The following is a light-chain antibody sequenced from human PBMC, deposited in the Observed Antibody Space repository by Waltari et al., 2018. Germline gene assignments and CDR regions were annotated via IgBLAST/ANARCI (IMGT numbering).Light chain of an antibody. CDR3: QQYYNYWT. CDR2: KAS. V-gene: IGKV1-5*03. CDR1: QSINAW. Sequence: DLQMPQSPSTPSASVGDRVTITCRASQSINAWLAWYQQKPGKAPKLLIYKASNLESGVPSRFSGSGSGTEFTLTISSLQPGDFATYYCQQYYNYWTFGQGTKVEIK. J-gene: IGKJ1*01.